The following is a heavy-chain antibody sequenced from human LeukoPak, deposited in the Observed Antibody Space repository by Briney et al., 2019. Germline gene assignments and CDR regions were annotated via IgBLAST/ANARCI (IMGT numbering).Heavy chain of an antibody. J-gene: IGHJ4*02. CDR3: ARPVGYCSSANCYEYFDY. D-gene: IGHD2-2*01. V-gene: IGHV4-30-2*03. CDR1: GGSISSAGYS. CDR2: IFHSGVT. Sequence: SETLSLTCAVSGGSISSAGYSWTWIRQPPGKGLEWIGYIFHSGVTYYNPSLKSRVTLAVDTSKNQFSLKLSSVTAADTAVYYCARPVGYCSSANCYEYFDYWGQGTLLTVSS.